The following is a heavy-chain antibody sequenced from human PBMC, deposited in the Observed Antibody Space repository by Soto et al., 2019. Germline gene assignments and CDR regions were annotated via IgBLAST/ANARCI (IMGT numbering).Heavy chain of an antibody. CDR3: ARDGNSRYYDFWSGYRLGNWFDP. CDR1: GYTFTSYG. J-gene: IGHJ5*02. CDR2: ISAYNGNT. V-gene: IGHV1-18*01. Sequence: QVQLVQSGAEVKKPGASVKVSCKASGYTFTSYGISWVRQAPGQGLEWMGWISAYNGNTNYAQKLQGRVTMTTDTSTSTAYMELRSLRSDDTAVYYCARDGNSRYYDFWSGYRLGNWFDPWGQVTLVTVSS. D-gene: IGHD3-3*01.